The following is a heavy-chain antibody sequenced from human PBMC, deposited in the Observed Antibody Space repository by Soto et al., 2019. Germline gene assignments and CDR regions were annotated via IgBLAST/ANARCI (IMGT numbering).Heavy chain of an antibody. J-gene: IGHJ5*02. V-gene: IGHV4-61*08. Sequence: PSETLSLTCTVSGGSISSGGYYWSWIRQPPGKGLEWIGYIYYSGSTNYNPSLKSRVTISVDTSKNQFSLKLSSVTAADTAVYYCARDCSGGSCYSGTTETLYNWFDPWGQGTLVTVSS. CDR1: GGSISSGGYY. CDR2: IYYSGST. CDR3: ARDCSGGSCYSGTTETLYNWFDP. D-gene: IGHD2-15*01.